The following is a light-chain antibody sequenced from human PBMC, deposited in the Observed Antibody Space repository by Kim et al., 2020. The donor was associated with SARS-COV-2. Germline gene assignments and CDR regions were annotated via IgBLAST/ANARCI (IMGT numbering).Light chain of an antibody. CDR2: GDT. V-gene: IGLV1-40*01. CDR3: QSYDSSLSGHV. CDR1: TSSIGADNH. J-gene: IGLJ1*01. Sequence: RVTNACSGTTSSIGADNHVHWYQQVPGTAPKILIHGDTNRPSGVPERFSGSKSGTSASLTITGLQAEDEADYYCQSYDSSLSGHVFGTGTKVTVL.